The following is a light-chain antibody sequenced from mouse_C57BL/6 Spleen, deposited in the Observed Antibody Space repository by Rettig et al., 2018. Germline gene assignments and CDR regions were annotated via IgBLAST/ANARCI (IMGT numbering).Light chain of an antibody. Sequence: QIVLTQSPAIMSASPGEKVTMTCSASSGISYMHWYQQKPGTSPKRWVYDTSKLASGVPARFSGSGSGTSYSLTISSMEAEDAATYYCHQRSSFTF. CDR3: HQRSSFT. CDR2: DTS. CDR1: SGISY. V-gene: IGKV4-70*01. J-gene: IGKJ4*01.